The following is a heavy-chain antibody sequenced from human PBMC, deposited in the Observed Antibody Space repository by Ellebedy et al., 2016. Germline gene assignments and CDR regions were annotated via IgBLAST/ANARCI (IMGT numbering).Heavy chain of an antibody. CDR2: IYSGGST. CDR1: GFTFSSYG. J-gene: IGHJ6*02. V-gene: IGHV3-53*01. Sequence: GESLKISCAASGFTFSSYGMHWVRQAPGKGLEWVSVIYSGGSTYYADSVKGRFTISRDNSKNTLYLQMNSLRAEDTAVYYCAREERVSYYYYGMDVWGQGTTVTVSS. D-gene: IGHD4-23*01. CDR3: AREERVSYYYYGMDV.